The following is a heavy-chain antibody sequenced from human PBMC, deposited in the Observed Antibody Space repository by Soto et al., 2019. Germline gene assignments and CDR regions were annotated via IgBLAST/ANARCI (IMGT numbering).Heavy chain of an antibody. CDR3: VREQLYYIDGFGRPLNVYDM. CDR2: ISSSSSTI. V-gene: IGHV3-48*01. Sequence: PGGSLRLSCAASGFTFSSYSMNWVRQAPGKGLEWVSYISSSSSTIYYADSVKGRFTISRDNAKNSLFLQMNSLGAEDTALYYCVREQLYYIDGFGRPLNVYDMWGPGSMV. D-gene: IGHD2-8*01. CDR1: GFTFSSYS. J-gene: IGHJ3*02.